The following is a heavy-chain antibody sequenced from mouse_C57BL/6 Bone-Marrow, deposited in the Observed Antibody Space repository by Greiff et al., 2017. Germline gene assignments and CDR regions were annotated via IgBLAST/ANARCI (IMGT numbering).Heavy chain of an antibody. Sequence: QVQLQQSGAELARPGASVKLSCKASGYTFTSYGISWVKQSTGQGLEWIGEIYPRSGNTYYNEKFKGKATLTADKSSSTAYMELRSLTPEDSAVYFCAREGVYYYGSSYVDDYWGQGTTLTVSS. CDR1: GYTFTSYG. J-gene: IGHJ2*01. CDR2: IYPRSGNT. CDR3: AREGVYYYGSSYVDDY. D-gene: IGHD1-1*01. V-gene: IGHV1-81*01.